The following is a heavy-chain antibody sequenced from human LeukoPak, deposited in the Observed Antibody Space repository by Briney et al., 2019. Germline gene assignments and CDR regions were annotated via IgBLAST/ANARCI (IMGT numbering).Heavy chain of an antibody. CDR1: GGSISSYY. Sequence: SETLSLTCTVSGGSISSYYWSWIRQPPGKGLEWIGYIYYSGSTNYNPSLKSRVTISVDTSKNQFSLKLSSETAADTAVYYCARHLPWHSGYPYDAFDIWGQGTMVTVSS. V-gene: IGHV4-59*08. D-gene: IGHD3-22*01. CDR2: IYYSGST. J-gene: IGHJ3*02. CDR3: ARHLPWHSGYPYDAFDI.